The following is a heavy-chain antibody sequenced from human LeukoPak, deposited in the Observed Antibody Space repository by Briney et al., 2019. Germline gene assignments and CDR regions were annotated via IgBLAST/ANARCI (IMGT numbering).Heavy chain of an antibody. CDR2: ISGSGGST. V-gene: IGHV3-23*01. CDR1: GFTFSSYA. Sequence: GASLRLSCAASGFTFSSYAMSWVRQAPGKGLEWVSAISGSGGSTYYADSVKGRFTISRDNSKNTLYLQMNSLRAEDTAVYYCAKAEGFLEWFPSWGQGTLVTVSS. CDR3: AKAEGFLEWFPS. J-gene: IGHJ5*02. D-gene: IGHD3-3*01.